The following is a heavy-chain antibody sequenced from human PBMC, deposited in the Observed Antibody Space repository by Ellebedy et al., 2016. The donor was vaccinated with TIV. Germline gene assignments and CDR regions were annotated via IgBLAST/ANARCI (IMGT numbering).Heavy chain of an antibody. CDR3: AKDRGSGWYENWFDP. V-gene: IGHV3-23*01. J-gene: IGHJ5*02. D-gene: IGHD6-19*01. Sequence: GESLKISCAVSGFTFSSFAMNWLRQVPGKGLEWVSGISGGGDSTNYADSVKGRFTISSDNSKNTLYLQMDSLRAEDTALHYCAKDRGSGWYENWFDPWGQGTLVIVSS. CDR1: GFTFSSFA. CDR2: ISGGGDST.